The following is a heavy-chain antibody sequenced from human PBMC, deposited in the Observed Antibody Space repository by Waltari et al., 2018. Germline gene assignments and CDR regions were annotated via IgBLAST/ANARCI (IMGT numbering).Heavy chain of an antibody. D-gene: IGHD3-3*01. J-gene: IGHJ6*02. Sequence: QVQLVQSGAEVKKPGASVKVSCKASGYTFTSYGISWVRQAPGQGLEWMGWISAYNGNTNYAQKLQGRVTMTTDTSTSTAYMELRSLRSDDTAVYYCASPGTYYDFWSGEFYYYGMDVWGQGTTVTVSS. CDR1: GYTFTSYG. CDR3: ASPGTYYDFWSGEFYYYGMDV. V-gene: IGHV1-18*01. CDR2: ISAYNGNT.